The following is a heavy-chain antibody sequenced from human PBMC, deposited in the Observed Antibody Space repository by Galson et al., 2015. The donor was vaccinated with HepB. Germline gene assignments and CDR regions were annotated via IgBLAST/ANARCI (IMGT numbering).Heavy chain of an antibody. V-gene: IGHV1-8*01. Sequence: SVKVSCKASGYTFTSYDINWVRQATGQGLEWMGWMNPNSGNTGYAQKFQGRVTMTRNTSISTAYMELSSLRSEDTAVYYCARGRDIVVVPAAYYYYYYMDVWGKGTTVTVSS. J-gene: IGHJ6*03. D-gene: IGHD2-2*01. CDR3: ARGRDIVVVPAAYYYYYYMDV. CDR2: MNPNSGNT. CDR1: GYTFTSYD.